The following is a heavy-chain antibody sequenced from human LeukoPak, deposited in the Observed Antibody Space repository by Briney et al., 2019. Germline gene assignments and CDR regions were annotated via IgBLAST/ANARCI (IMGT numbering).Heavy chain of an antibody. Sequence: PGGSLRLSCAASVFTFSSYGMHWVRQAPGKGLEWVAFIRYDGSNKYYADSVKGRFTISRDNSKNTLYLQMNSLRAEDTAVYYCAKARITMVRGVIPYYYYYMDVWGKGTTVTISS. CDR2: IRYDGSNK. V-gene: IGHV3-30*02. J-gene: IGHJ6*03. D-gene: IGHD3-10*01. CDR1: VFTFSSYG. CDR3: AKARITMVRGVIPYYYYYMDV.